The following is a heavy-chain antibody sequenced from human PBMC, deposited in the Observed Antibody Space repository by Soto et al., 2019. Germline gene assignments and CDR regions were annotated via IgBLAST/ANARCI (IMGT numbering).Heavy chain of an antibody. Sequence: SETLSLTCTVSGGSISSYYGSWIRQPPGKGLEWIGYIYYSGSTNYNPSLKSRVTISVDTSKNQFSLKLSSVTAADTAVYYCARDDTGYSYGFDYWGQGTLVTVSS. V-gene: IGHV4-59*01. J-gene: IGHJ4*02. CDR1: GGSISSYY. CDR2: IYYSGST. D-gene: IGHD5-18*01. CDR3: ARDDTGYSYGFDY.